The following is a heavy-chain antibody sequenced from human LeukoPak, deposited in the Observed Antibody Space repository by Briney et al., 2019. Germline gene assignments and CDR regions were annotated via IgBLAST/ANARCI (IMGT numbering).Heavy chain of an antibody. V-gene: IGHV1-69*13. Sequence: SVTVSCKASVGTFSSYAISWVRQPPGQGLEWVGGIIPIFGTANYAQKFQGRVTITADESTSTAYMVLSSLRSEDTAVYYCARGYYYCSSTSCYTEDFDYWGQGTLVTVSS. CDR1: VGTFSSYA. J-gene: IGHJ4*02. CDR2: IIPIFGTA. D-gene: IGHD2-2*02. CDR3: ARGYYYCSSTSCYTEDFDY.